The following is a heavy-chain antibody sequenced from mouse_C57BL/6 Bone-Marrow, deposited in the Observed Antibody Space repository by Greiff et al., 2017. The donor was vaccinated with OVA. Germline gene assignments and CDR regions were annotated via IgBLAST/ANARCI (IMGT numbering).Heavy chain of an antibody. Sequence: QVQLQQSGPGLVAPSQSLSITCTVSGFSLTSYAISWVRQPPGKGLEWLGVIWTGGGTNYNSALKSRLSISKDNSKSQVFLKMNSLQTDDTARYYCARNRNAIYYYGSSYVNYAMDYWGQGTSVTVSS. CDR1: GFSLTSYA. J-gene: IGHJ4*01. CDR3: ARNRNAIYYYGSSYVNYAMDY. CDR2: IWTGGGT. D-gene: IGHD1-1*01. V-gene: IGHV2-9-1*01.